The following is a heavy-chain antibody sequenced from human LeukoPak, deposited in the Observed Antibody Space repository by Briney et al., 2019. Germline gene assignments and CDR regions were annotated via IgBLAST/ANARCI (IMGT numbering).Heavy chain of an antibody. Sequence: PSQTLSLTCTVSGGSISSGGYYWSWIRQHPGKGLEWIGYIYYSGSTYYNPSLKSRVTISVDTSKNQFSLKLSSVTAADTAVYYCARGVYSYGPHPITASSKGRIRFDYWGQGTLVTVSS. D-gene: IGHD5-18*01. V-gene: IGHV4-31*03. CDR3: ARGVYSYGPHPITASSKGRIRFDY. CDR1: GGSISSGGYY. CDR2: IYYSGST. J-gene: IGHJ4*02.